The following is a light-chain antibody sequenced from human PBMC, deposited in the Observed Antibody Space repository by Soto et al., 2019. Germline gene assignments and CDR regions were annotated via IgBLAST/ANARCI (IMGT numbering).Light chain of an antibody. CDR3: SSYTSSSPL. CDR2: DVS. J-gene: IGLJ2*01. Sequence: QLVLTQPASVSGSPGQSITISCTGTSSDVGGYNYVSWYQQHPGKAPKLMIYDVSNRPSGVSNRFSSSKSGNTASLTISGLQAEDEADYYCSSYTSSSPLFGGGTQLTVL. CDR1: SSDVGGYNY. V-gene: IGLV2-14*01.